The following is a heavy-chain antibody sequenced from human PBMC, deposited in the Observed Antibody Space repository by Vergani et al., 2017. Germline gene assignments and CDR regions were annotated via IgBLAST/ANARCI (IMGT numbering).Heavy chain of an antibody. Sequence: QVQLVQSGAEVKKPGASVKVSCKASGYTFTSYGISWVRQAPGQGLEWMGWISAYNGNTNYAQKLQGRGTMTTDTSTSTAYMEMRSRGADDTAVYYCARLYYGGYFDYWGQGTLVTVSS. CDR2: ISAYNGNT. CDR3: ARLYYGGYFDY. J-gene: IGHJ4*02. CDR1: GYTFTSYG. V-gene: IGHV1-18*01. D-gene: IGHD2-21*01.